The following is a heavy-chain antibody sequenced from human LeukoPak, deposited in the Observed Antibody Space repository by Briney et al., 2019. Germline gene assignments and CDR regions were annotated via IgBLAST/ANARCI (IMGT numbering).Heavy chain of an antibody. CDR2: ISSSGSTI. D-gene: IGHD4-17*01. Sequence: GGSLRLSCAASGFTFSDYYMSWIRQAPGKGLEWVSYISSSGSTIYYADSVKGRFTISRDNAKNSLYLQMNSLRAEGTAVYYCARGDYGDYNNWFDPWGQGNLVTVSS. V-gene: IGHV3-11*01. CDR3: ARGDYGDYNNWFDP. CDR1: GFTFSDYY. J-gene: IGHJ5*02.